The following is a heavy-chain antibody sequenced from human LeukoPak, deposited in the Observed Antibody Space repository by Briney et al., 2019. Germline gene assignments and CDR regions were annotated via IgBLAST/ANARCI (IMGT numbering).Heavy chain of an antibody. Sequence: SVKVSCKGSVGAFSSYAISAVRQAPGQGLEWVGRIITIRGIANYAHKFQGRVTITPHKYTRTAYIEASRLRSEDTAGYYCARVLVRGVLYYYGMDVWGQGTTVTVSS. CDR1: VGAFSSYA. V-gene: IGHV1-69*04. CDR2: IITIRGIA. D-gene: IGHD3-10*01. CDR3: ARVLVRGVLYYYGMDV. J-gene: IGHJ6*02.